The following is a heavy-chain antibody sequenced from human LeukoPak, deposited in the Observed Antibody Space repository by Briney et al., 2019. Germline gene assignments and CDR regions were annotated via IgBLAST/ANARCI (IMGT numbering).Heavy chain of an antibody. V-gene: IGHV1-46*01. D-gene: IGHD1-26*01. CDR2: INPSGSST. CDR3: ARDNSVGETAWWFDP. CDR1: GYSFSSYY. J-gene: IGHJ5*02. Sequence: ASVKVSCKASGYSFSSYYMHWVRQAPGQGLEWMGLINPSGSSTTYAQRFQGRVTMTRDISTSTDYMELTSLTSDDTAMYYCARDNSVGETAWWFDPWGQGTLVTVSS.